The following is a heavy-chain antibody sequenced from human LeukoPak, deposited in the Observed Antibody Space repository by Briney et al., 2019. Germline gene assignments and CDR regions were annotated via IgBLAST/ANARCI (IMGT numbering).Heavy chain of an antibody. CDR3: ARDLAIRGSLTGYSTWFDP. CDR2: LKQGGSEK. V-gene: IGHV3-7*04. D-gene: IGHD3-9*01. J-gene: IGHJ5*02. Sequence: GGSLGLSCSASGFTFSSFWMSWVRQAPGQGREWGANLKQGGSEKYYVASVKGRFTISRDNPKNSLCLQMNSLRGEDTAVYYCARDLAIRGSLTGYSTWFDPWGQGTLVTVSS. CDR1: GFTFSSFW.